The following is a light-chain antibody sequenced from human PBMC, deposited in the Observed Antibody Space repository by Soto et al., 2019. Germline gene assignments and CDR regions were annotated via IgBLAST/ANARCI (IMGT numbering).Light chain of an antibody. CDR2: GAS. J-gene: IGKJ1*01. CDR3: QQYNNWPPTWT. CDR1: QSVSSN. Sequence: EIVLTQSPATLFVSPGDRATLSCRASQSVSSNLAWYQQKPGQAPRLLIYGASTRATGIPARFSGSGSGTEFTLTISSLQSEDFAVYYCQQYNNWPPTWTFGQGTKVDIK. V-gene: IGKV3-15*01.